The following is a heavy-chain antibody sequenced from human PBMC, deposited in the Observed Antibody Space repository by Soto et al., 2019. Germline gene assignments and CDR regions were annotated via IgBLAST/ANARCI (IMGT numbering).Heavy chain of an antibody. CDR2: IYWDDDK. V-gene: IGHV2-5*02. J-gene: IGHJ4*02. CDR3: AHRILRTVFGLVTTTAIYFDF. CDR1: GFSLTTSGVG. Sequence: QITLNESGPTVVKPAETLTLTCTFSGFSLTTSGVGVGWIRQSPEKAPEWLALIYWDDDKRYSASLKSRLTITKDTSKNQVVLTMASVDPADTATYYCAHRILRTVFGLVTTTAIYFDFWGQGTPVVVSS. D-gene: IGHD3-3*01.